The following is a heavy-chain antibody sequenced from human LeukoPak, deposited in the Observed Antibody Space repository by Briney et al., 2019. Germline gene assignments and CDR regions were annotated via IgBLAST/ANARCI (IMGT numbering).Heavy chain of an antibody. Sequence: ASVKVSCKASGYTFTGYYMHWVRQAPGQGLEWMGWINPNSGGTNYAQKFQGRVTMTRDTSLSTAYMELSSLRSEDTAVYYCARGYYYGSGPPYYYYYYMDVWGKGTTVTSSS. CDR2: INPNSGGT. CDR3: ARGYYYGSGPPYYYYYYMDV. V-gene: IGHV1-2*02. D-gene: IGHD3-10*01. J-gene: IGHJ6*03. CDR1: GYTFTGYY.